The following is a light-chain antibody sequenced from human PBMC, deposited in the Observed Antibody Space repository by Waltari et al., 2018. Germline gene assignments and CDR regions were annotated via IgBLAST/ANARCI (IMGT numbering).Light chain of an antibody. CDR3: QSYDSGQWV. J-gene: IGLJ3*02. CDR1: SSNIGAGPD. Sequence: QSVLTQPPSVSGAPGQRVTISCPGSSSNIGAGPDVHWYQQFSGTAPTLLIFDNDNRPSGVPDRFSGSRSGTSAYLAITGLQTDDEADYFCQSYDSGQWVFGGGTKVTVL. CDR2: DND. V-gene: IGLV1-40*01.